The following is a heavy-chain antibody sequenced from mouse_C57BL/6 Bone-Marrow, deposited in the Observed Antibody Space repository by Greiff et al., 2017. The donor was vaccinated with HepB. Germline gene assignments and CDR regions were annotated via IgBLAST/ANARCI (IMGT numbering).Heavy chain of an antibody. CDR2: IRNKANGYTT. V-gene: IGHV7-3*01. Sequence: EVNVVESGGGLVQPGGSLSLSCAASGFTFTDYYMSWVRQPPGKALEWLGFIRNKANGYTTEYSASVKGRFTISRDNSQSILYLQMNALRAEDSATYYCARYPYYYGSSYWYFDVWGTGTTVTVSS. CDR1: GFTFTDYY. J-gene: IGHJ1*03. D-gene: IGHD1-1*01. CDR3: ARYPYYYGSSYWYFDV.